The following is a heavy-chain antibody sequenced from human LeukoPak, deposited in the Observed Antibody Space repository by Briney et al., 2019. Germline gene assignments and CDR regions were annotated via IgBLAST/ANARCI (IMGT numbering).Heavy chain of an antibody. CDR1: GFSVSSNY. V-gene: IGHV3-53*01. J-gene: IGHJ2*01. D-gene: IGHD3/OR15-3a*01. CDR2: IYSGGST. CDR3: ARSTPVRRRQLDY. Sequence: PGGSLRLSCAASGFSVSSNYMSWVRQAPGKGLEWVSVIYSGGSVIYSGGSTYYADSVKGRFTISRDNSKNMLYLQMNSLRAEDTAVYYLARSTPVRRRQLDYGGR.